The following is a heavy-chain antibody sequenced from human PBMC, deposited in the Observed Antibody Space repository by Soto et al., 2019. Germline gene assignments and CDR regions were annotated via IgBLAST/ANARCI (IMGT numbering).Heavy chain of an antibody. V-gene: IGHV1-69*13. J-gene: IGHJ3*02. CDR1: GVTFSSYA. CDR2: IIPIFGTA. Sequence: GASVKVSCKASGVTFSSYAISWVRQAPGQGLEWMGGIIPIFGTANYAQKFQGRVTITADESTSTAYMELSSLRSEDTAVYYCARDAPYPNAFAIRGKGTMVTDSS. CDR3: ARDAPYPNAFAI.